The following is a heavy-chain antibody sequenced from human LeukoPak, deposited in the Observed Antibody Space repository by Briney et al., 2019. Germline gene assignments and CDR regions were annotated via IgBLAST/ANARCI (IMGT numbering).Heavy chain of an antibody. CDR3: ARIYYYDSSGYSTIYWYFDL. J-gene: IGHJ2*01. Sequence: SETLSLTCTVSGGSISSYYWSWIRQPPGKGLEWIGYIYYSGSTNYNPSLKSRVTISVDTSKNQFSLKLSSVTAADTAVYYCARIYYYDSSGYSTIYWYFDLWGRRTLVTDSS. CDR1: GGSISSYY. D-gene: IGHD3-22*01. V-gene: IGHV4-59*08. CDR2: IYYSGST.